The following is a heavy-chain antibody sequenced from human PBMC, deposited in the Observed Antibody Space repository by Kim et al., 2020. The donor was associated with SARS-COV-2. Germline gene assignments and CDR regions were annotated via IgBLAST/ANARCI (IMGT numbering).Heavy chain of an antibody. CDR2: INPSVGDT. CDR3: AVLSGSLFDY. V-gene: IGHV1-46*01. Sequence: ASVKVSCKASGYSFTSYYFHWVRQAPGQGLEWMGFINPSVGDTTYAQQFQGRLAMTRDTSTSTVFLEVSSLRSEDTAVYYCAVLSGSLFDYWGHGTQVTVSS. D-gene: IGHD3-10*01. CDR1: GYSFTSYY. J-gene: IGHJ4*01.